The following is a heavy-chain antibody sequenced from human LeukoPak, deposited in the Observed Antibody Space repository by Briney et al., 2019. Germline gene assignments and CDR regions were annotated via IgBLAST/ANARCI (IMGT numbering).Heavy chain of an antibody. D-gene: IGHD2/OR15-2a*01. CDR3: ARGYYGPDY. CDR1: GFTFSRYW. J-gene: IGHJ4*02. V-gene: IGHV3-74*03. Sequence: PGGSLRLSCAASGFTFSRYWMHWVRQAPGKGLMWVSRISPDGSTTLYADSVKGRFTISRDNAKNTLYLQMNSLGAEDTAVYYCARGYYGPDYWGQGTLVTVSS. CDR2: ISPDGSTT.